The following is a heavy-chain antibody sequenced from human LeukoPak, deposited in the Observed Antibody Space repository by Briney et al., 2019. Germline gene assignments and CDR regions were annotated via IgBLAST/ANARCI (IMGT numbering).Heavy chain of an antibody. CDR1: GYTFTSYD. CDR3: ARDYGDYFSRFDY. Sequence: ASVKVSFKASGYTFTSYDINWVRQATGQGLEWMGWMNPNSGNTGYAQKFQGRVTMTRNTSISTAYMELSSLRSEDTAVYYCARDYGDYFSRFDYWGQGTLVTVSS. D-gene: IGHD4-17*01. V-gene: IGHV1-8*01. J-gene: IGHJ4*02. CDR2: MNPNSGNT.